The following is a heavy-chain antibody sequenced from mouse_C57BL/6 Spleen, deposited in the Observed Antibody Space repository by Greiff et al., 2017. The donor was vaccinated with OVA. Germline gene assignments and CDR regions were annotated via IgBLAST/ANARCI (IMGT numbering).Heavy chain of an antibody. D-gene: IGHD2-1*01. CDR3: ARSLYGNYYAMDY. V-gene: IGHV1-69*01. Sequence: VQLQQPGAELVMPGASVKLSCKASGYTFTSYWMHWVKQRPGQGLEWIGEIDPSDSYTNYNQKFKGKSTLTVDKSSSTAYMQLSSLTSEDSAVYYCARSLYGNYYAMDYWGQGTSVTVSS. CDR2: IDPSDSYT. J-gene: IGHJ4*01. CDR1: GYTFTSYW.